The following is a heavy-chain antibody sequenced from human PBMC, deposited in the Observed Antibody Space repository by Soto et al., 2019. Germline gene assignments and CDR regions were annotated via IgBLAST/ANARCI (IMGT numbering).Heavy chain of an antibody. D-gene: IGHD2-15*01. J-gene: IGHJ6*02. CDR1: GFAFSAYG. V-gene: IGHV3-23*01. CDR3: AKEGSRYYAMAA. CDR2: ISGTGGST. Sequence: RRLSCAASGFAFSAYGMNWVRQAPGKGLEWVSVISGTGGSTKYADSVKGRFTISRDNSEKTLYLQMNSLRAEDTAVYYCAKEGSRYYAMAAWGQGTTVTVSS.